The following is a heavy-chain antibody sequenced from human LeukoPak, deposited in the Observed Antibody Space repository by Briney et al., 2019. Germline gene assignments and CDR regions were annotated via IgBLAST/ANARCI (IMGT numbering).Heavy chain of an antibody. CDR3: AGHLTIFGVVDYYFDY. CDR1: GGSISSYY. J-gene: IGHJ4*02. D-gene: IGHD3-3*01. Sequence: PSETLSLTCTVSGGSISSYYWSWIRQPPGKGLEWIGYIYYSGSTNYNPSLKSRVTISVDTSKNQFSLKLSSVTAADTAVYYCAGHLTIFGVVDYYFDYWGQGTLVTVSS. CDR2: IYYSGST. V-gene: IGHV4-59*08.